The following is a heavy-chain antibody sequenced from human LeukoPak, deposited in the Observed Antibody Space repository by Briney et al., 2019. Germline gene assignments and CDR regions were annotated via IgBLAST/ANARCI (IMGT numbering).Heavy chain of an antibody. CDR3: ARDSGGTYRFFDY. D-gene: IGHD3-10*01. J-gene: IGHJ4*02. V-gene: IGHV3-11*01. CDR1: GFIFSDYY. Sequence: GGSLRLSCAASGFIFSDYYMSWIRKAPGKGLEWVSYISSSGSSIYYADSVKGRFTISRDNAKNSLYLQMNSLRAEDTAVYYCARDSGGTYRFFDYWGQGTLVTVSS. CDR2: ISSSGSSI.